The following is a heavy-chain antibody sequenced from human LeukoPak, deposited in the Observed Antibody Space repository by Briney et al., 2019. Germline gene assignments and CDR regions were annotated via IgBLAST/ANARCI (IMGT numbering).Heavy chain of an antibody. CDR2: INHSGST. CDR3: ARGREDIVVDFDY. V-gene: IGHV4-34*01. D-gene: IGHD2-2*01. J-gene: IGHJ4*02. CDR1: GGSISSYY. Sequence: SETLSLTCTVSGGSISSYYWSWIRQPPGKGLEWIGEINHSGSTNYNPSLKSRVTISVDTSKNQFSLKLSSVTAADTAVYYCARGREDIVVDFDYWGQGTLVTVSS.